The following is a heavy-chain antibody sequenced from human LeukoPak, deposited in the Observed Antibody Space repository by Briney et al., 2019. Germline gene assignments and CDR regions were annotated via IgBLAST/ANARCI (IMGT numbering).Heavy chain of an antibody. J-gene: IGHJ4*02. CDR3: AKWGAQSGSYRVLDY. V-gene: IGHV3-23*01. CDR1: GVTLSICA. Sequence: GGSLRLSCEASGVTLSICAMSWVRQAPGGGLEWVSAINGNGDMIYYADAVKGRFTISRDNSSNPLYLQMDSLRAGDTAVYYCAKWGAQSGSYRVLDYWGQGTLVTVSS. D-gene: IGHD1-26*01. CDR2: INGNGDMI.